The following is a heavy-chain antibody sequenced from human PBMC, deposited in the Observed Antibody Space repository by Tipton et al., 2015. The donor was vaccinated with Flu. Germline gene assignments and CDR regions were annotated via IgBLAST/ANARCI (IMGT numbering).Heavy chain of an antibody. CDR1: GFTVSGNY. V-gene: IGHV3-53*01. CDR3: AKVIPELVAGLDS. CDR2: INTCGSI. J-gene: IGHJ4*02. D-gene: IGHD6-19*01. Sequence: VQLVQSGGGLIQPGGSLRLSCGASGFTVSGNYMSWVRQAPGKGLDWVSVINTCGSIYYADSVRGRFTISRDKSKNILYLQMNSLRADDTAVYSCAKVIPELVAGLDSWGQGTLVTVSS.